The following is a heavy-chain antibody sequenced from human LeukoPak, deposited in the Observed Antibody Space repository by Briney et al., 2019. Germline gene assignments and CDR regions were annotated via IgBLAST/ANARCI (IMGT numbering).Heavy chain of an antibody. D-gene: IGHD3-22*01. Sequence: SETLSLTCTVSGGSISSGGYYWSWIRQHPGKGLEWIGYIYYSGSTYYNPSLKSRVTISVDTSKNQFSLKLSSVTAADTAAYYCARGGGYYDSSGYPRFDPWGQGTLVTVSS. CDR2: IYYSGST. CDR1: GGSISSGGYY. CDR3: ARGGGYYDSSGYPRFDP. V-gene: IGHV4-31*03. J-gene: IGHJ5*02.